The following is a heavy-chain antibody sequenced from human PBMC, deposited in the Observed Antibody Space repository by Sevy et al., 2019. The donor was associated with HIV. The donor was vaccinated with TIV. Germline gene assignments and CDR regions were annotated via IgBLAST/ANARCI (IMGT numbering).Heavy chain of an antibody. J-gene: IGHJ4*02. CDR3: AGENAWGRGYS. V-gene: IGHV4-59*08. D-gene: IGHD1-26*01. CDR2: IYYNGNI. CDR1: GGSITSLY. Sequence: SETLSLTCTVSGGSITSLYWNWIRQPPGKGLEWIANIYYNGNINYNPSLKSRFTLSLDPSKNQCSLRLSSVTAADTARYYCAGENAWGRGYSWGQGTLVTVSS.